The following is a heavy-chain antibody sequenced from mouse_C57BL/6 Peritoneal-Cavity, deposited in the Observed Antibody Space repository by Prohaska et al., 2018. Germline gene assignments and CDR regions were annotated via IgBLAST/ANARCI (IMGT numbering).Heavy chain of an antibody. V-gene: IGHV1-26*01. J-gene: IGHJ1*03. Sequence: HGKSIKWIGDINPNNGGTSYNQKFKGKATLTVDKSSSTAYMELRSLTSEDSAVYYCARSASTPWYFDVWGTGTTVTVSS. CDR3: ARSASTPWYFDV. CDR2: INPNNGGT. D-gene: IGHD1-2*01.